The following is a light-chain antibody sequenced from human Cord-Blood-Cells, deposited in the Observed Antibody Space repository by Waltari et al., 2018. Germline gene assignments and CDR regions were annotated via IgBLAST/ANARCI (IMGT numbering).Light chain of an antibody. V-gene: IGKV1-39*01. CDR1: QSISSY. J-gene: IGKJ2*01. CDR2: AAS. CDR3: QQSYSTPYT. Sequence: DIQMTQSPSPLSASVGDRVTITCRASQSISSYLNWYQQKPGKAPKLLIYAASSLQSGVPSRFSGSGSGTDFTLTISSLQPEDFATYYCQQSYSTPYTFSQGTKLEIK.